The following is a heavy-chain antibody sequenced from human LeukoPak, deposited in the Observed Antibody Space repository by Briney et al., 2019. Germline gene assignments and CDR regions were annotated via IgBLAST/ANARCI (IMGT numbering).Heavy chain of an antibody. CDR2: ISGSGGST. J-gene: IGHJ4*02. D-gene: IGHD3-3*01. CDR1: GFTFSSYA. Sequence: GGSLRLSCAASGFTFSSYAMSWVRQAPGKGLEWVSAISGSGGSTYYADSVKGRFTISRDNSKNTLYLQMNSLRAEDTAVYYCAKLSDFWSGYPPDYWGQGTLVTVSS. CDR3: AKLSDFWSGYPPDY. V-gene: IGHV3-23*01.